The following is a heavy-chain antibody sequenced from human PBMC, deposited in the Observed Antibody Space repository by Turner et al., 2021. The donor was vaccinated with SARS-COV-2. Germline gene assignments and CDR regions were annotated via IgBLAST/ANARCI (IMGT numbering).Heavy chain of an antibody. CDR3: AKDRNTYYYGSALDY. CDR2: ISGSVDNT. CDR1: VFSFSRYV. Sequence: EVQLLESGGGLVQPGRSLRLSCAASVFSFSRYVMSWVRQVPGKWLEWVSAISGSVDNTYYADSVKGRFTISRDNSKNTLYLQMNSLRDDYTAVYYCAKDRNTYYYGSALDYWGQGTLVTVSS. J-gene: IGHJ4*02. D-gene: IGHD3-10*01. V-gene: IGHV3-23*01.